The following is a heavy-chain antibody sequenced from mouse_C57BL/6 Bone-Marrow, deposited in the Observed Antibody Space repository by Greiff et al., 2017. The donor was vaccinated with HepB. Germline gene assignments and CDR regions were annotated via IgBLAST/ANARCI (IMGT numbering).Heavy chain of an antibody. J-gene: IGHJ4*01. V-gene: IGHV5-17*01. Sequence: EVKLVESGGGLVKPGGSLKLSCAASGFTFSDYGMHWVRQAPEKGLEWVAYISSGSSTIYYADTVKGRFTISRDNAKNTRFLQMTSLRSEDTAMYYCARIKVGEGLAMDYWGQGTSVTVSS. CDR1: GFTFSDYG. CDR2: ISSGSSTI. D-gene: IGHD1-1*02. CDR3: ARIKVGEGLAMDY.